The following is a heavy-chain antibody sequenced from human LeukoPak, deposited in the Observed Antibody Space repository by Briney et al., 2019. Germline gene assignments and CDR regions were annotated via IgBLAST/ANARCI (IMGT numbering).Heavy chain of an antibody. CDR3: AKDLTMVRGVPNY. J-gene: IGHJ4*02. Sequence: GGSLRLSCAASGFTFSNYAMSWVRQAPGKGLEWVSTISRSGDTTYNADSVKGRFTISRDNSKNTLYLQMNSLRAEDTALYYCAKDLTMVRGVPNYWGQGTLVTVSS. V-gene: IGHV3-23*01. CDR2: ISRSGDTT. CDR1: GFTFSNYA. D-gene: IGHD3-10*01.